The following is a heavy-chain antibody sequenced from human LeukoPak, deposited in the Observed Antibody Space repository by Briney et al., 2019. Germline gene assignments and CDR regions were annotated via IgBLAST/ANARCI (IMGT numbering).Heavy chain of an antibody. D-gene: IGHD2-2*01. CDR2: ISGSGGST. CDR1: GFTFSSYA. CDR3: ANPYCSSTSCHDAFDI. Sequence: PGGSLRLSCAASGFTFSSYAMSWVRQAPGKGLEWVSAISGSGGSTYYADSVKGRFTISRDNSKNTLYLQMNSLRAEDTAVYYCANPYCSSTSCHDAFDIWGQGTMVTVSS. V-gene: IGHV3-23*01. J-gene: IGHJ3*02.